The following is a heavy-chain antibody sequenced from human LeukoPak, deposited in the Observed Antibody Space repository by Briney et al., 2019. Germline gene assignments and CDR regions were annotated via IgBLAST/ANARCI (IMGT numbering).Heavy chain of an antibody. CDR1: GFIVSSNY. Sequence: GGSLRLSRAASGFIVSSNYMNWVRQAPGQGLEWVSVIYSSDSTYYADSVKGRFTISRDNSKNTLFLQMNSLRAEDTAVYYCARHRSDSGDYDAFDIWGQGTMVTVSS. CDR3: ARHRSDSGDYDAFDI. CDR2: IYSSDST. D-gene: IGHD4-17*01. V-gene: IGHV3-53*01. J-gene: IGHJ3*02.